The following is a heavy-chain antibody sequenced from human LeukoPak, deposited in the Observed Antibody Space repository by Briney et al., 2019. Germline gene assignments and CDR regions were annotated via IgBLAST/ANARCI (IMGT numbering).Heavy chain of an antibody. CDR1: GFTFSSQT. D-gene: IGHD6-13*01. Sequence: GGSLRLSCAASGFTFSSQTVNWVRQAPGKGLEWISYISPSGNTIYYADSVRGRFTISRDNARDSLSLHMNSLTADDTAVYFCARDRSIATGGVSAFFDFWGQGTLVTVSS. CDR2: ISPSGNTI. CDR3: ARDRSIATGGVSAFFDF. V-gene: IGHV3-48*04. J-gene: IGHJ4*02.